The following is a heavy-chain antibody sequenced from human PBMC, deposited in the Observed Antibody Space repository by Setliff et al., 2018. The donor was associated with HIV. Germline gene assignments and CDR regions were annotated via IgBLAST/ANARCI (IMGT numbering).Heavy chain of an antibody. D-gene: IGHD6-13*01. CDR1: GFTFSSAW. CDR3: TAALQQQVVRWFDP. Sequence: LRLSCAASGFTFSSAWMIWVRQAPGKGLDWVGLISGTTDYAAPVKGRFTISRDDSKNTLYLQMNSLKTEDTAVYYCTAALQQQVVRWFDPWGQGTLVTVSS. J-gene: IGHJ5*02. CDR2: ISGTT. V-gene: IGHV3-15*01.